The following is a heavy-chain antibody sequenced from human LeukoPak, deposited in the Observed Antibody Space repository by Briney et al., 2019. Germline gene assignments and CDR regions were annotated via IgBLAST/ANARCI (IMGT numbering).Heavy chain of an antibody. CDR3: TTETPYSYGPPAFDY. D-gene: IGHD5-18*01. J-gene: IGHJ4*02. CDR2: IKSKTDGGTT. Sequence: GGSLRLSCAASGFTFSNAWMSWVRQAPGKGLEWVGRIKSKTDGGTTDYAAPGKGRFTISRDDSKNTLYLQMNSLKTEDTAVYYCTTETPYSYGPPAFDYWGQGTLVTVSS. CDR1: GFTFSNAW. V-gene: IGHV3-15*01.